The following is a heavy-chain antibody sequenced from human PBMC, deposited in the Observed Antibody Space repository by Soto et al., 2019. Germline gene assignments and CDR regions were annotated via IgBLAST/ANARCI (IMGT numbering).Heavy chain of an antibody. CDR2: IYYSGST. J-gene: IGHJ6*02. D-gene: IGHD3-3*01. V-gene: IGHV4-39*01. CDR3: ARHYDFWSGYYWGYYYGMDV. Sequence: SETLSLTCTVSGGSISSSSYYWGWIRQPPGKGLDWIGSIYYSGSTYYNPSLKSRVTISVDTSKNQFSLKLSSVTAADTAVYYCARHYDFWSGYYWGYYYGMDVWGQGTTVTVSS. CDR1: GGSISSSSYY.